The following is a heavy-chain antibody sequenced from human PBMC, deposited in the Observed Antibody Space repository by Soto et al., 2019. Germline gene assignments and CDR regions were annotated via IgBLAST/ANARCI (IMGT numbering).Heavy chain of an antibody. CDR3: AGDYYGRGPS. CDR1: GLTLSRYW. Sequence: EVQLVESGGDLVQPGGSLRLSCVVSGLTLSRYWMSWVRQAPGKGVEWVANIKEDGSKTYYVDSVKGRCTRSRDNAKNSIHSKMNSLRAEGRVVYLCAGDYYGRGPSWGQGTLSIVS. V-gene: IGHV3-7*04. J-gene: IGHJ5*02. D-gene: IGHD3-22*01. CDR2: IKEDGSKT.